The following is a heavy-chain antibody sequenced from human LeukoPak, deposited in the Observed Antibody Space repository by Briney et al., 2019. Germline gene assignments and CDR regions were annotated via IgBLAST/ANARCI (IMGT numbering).Heavy chain of an antibody. Sequence: SETLSLTCAVYGGSFSGYYWSWIRQPPGKGLEWIGEINHSGSTNYNPSLKSRVTISVDTSKNQFSLKLSSVTAADTAVYYCAREYGSGWYPFDYRGQGTLVTVSS. CDR2: INHSGST. CDR3: AREYGSGWYPFDY. J-gene: IGHJ4*02. V-gene: IGHV4-34*01. CDR1: GGSFSGYY. D-gene: IGHD6-19*01.